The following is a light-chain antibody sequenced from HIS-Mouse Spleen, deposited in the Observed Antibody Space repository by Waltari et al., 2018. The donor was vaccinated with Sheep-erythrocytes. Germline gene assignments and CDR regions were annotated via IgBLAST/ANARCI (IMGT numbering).Light chain of an antibody. CDR2: DVS. V-gene: IGLV2-11*01. Sequence: QSALTQPRSVSGSPGQLVTISCTGTSSDVGGYNYVSWYQQHPGKAPKLMIYDVSKRPSGVPDRFSGSKSGNTASLTISGLQAEDEADYYCCSYAGSSTPWVFGGGTKLTVL. J-gene: IGLJ3*02. CDR1: SSDVGGYNY. CDR3: CSYAGSSTPWV.